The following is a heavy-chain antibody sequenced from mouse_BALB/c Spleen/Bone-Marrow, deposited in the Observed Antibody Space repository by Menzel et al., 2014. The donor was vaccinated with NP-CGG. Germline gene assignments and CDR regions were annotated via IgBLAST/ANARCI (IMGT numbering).Heavy chain of an antibody. CDR3: AILYYYCLQDY. V-gene: IGHV4-1*02. J-gene: IGHJ2*01. Sequence: EVQLVESGGGLVQPGGSLKLSCAASGFDFSRYWMSWVRQAPGKGLEWIGEINPDSSTINYTPYLKDKFIISRDNAKNSLYLQMSKVESEDTALYYCAILYYYCLQDYWGQGTTLTVSS. CDR2: INPDSSTI. D-gene: IGHD1-1*01. CDR1: GFDFSRYW.